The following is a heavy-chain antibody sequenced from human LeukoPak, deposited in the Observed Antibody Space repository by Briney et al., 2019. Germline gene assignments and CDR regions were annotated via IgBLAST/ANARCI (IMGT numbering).Heavy chain of an antibody. V-gene: IGHV1-69*13. D-gene: IGHD3-3*01. CDR2: IIPILGTA. Sequence: SVKVSCKASGGTFSSYAISWVRQAPGQGLEWMGRIIPILGTANYAQKFQGRVTITADESTSTACMELSSLRSEDTAVYYCAREVTIFGVVIIRSYYYYMDVWGKGTTVTVSS. CDR3: AREVTIFGVVIIRSYYYYMDV. J-gene: IGHJ6*03. CDR1: GGTFSSYA.